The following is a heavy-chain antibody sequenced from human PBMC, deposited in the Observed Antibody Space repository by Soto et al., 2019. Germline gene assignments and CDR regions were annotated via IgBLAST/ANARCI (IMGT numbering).Heavy chain of an antibody. J-gene: IGHJ3*02. Sequence: GSLRLSCAASGFTFSTYTMNWVRQAPGKGLEWVSSISSSSTYLYYADSVKGRFTISRDNAKNLLSLQVNSLRAEDTAVYYCARVATLVRTYGFDIWGQGTMVTVSS. V-gene: IGHV3-21*01. CDR1: GFTFSTYT. CDR2: ISSSSTYL. CDR3: ARVATLVRTYGFDI. D-gene: IGHD3-10*01.